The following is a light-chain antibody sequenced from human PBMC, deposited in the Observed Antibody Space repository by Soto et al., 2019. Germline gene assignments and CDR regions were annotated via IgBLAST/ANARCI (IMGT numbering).Light chain of an antibody. CDR3: NSYGGTNNYVV. V-gene: IGLV2-8*01. CDR2: EVS. J-gene: IGLJ2*01. CDR1: SSDIGVYNY. Sequence: QSALTQPPSASGSPGQSVTISCTGTSSDIGVYNYVSWYQQHPGKAPKLMIYEVSKRPSGVPDRFSGSKSGNTASLTVSGLQAEDEADYFCNSYGGTNNYVVFGGGTKLTVL.